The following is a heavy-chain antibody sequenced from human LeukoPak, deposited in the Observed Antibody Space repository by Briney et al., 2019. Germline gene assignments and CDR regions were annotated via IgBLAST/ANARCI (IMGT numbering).Heavy chain of an antibody. CDR1: GYTFTGYY. CDR2: INPNSGGT. D-gene: IGHD6-6*01. V-gene: IGHV1-2*02. CDR3: ARVRGYSSSSGFDY. J-gene: IGHJ4*02. Sequence: ASVTVSCKASGYTFTGYYMHWVRQAPGQGLEWMGWINPNSGGTNYAQKFQGRVTMTRDTSISTAYMELSRLRSDDTAVYYCARVRGYSSSSGFDYWCQGTLVIVSS.